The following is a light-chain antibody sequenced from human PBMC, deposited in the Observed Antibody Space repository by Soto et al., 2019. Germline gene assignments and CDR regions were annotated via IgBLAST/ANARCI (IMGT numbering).Light chain of an antibody. CDR1: QSISTH. J-gene: IGKJ1*01. CDR2: AAS. CDR3: QQSNNAPRT. V-gene: IGKV1-39*01. Sequence: DIQMTQSPSSLSASVGDRFTITCRASQSISTHLDWYQHKPGKAPNLLIHAASSLQTGVPSRFSGSGSGTEFTLTISSLQPEDFATYYCQQSNNAPRTFGQGTKVDIK.